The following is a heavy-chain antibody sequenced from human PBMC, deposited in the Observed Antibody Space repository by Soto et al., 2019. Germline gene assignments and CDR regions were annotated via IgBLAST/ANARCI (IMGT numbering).Heavy chain of an antibody. CDR2: IDPSGST. CDR1: GGSVSGSSHY. CDR3: ARDRNSGSRPDAFDI. D-gene: IGHD1-26*01. J-gene: IGHJ3*02. V-gene: IGHV4-61*01. Sequence: SETLSLTCSVSGGSVSGSSHYWNWIRQTPGKGLEWIGYIDPSGSTNYSPALKSRVSISVDTSKTQFSLKLSSVTAADTAIYYCARDRNSGSRPDAFDIWGQGTMVTVSS.